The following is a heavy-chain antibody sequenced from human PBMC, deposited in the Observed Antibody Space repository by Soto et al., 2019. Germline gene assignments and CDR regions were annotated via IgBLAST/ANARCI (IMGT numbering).Heavy chain of an antibody. J-gene: IGHJ6*02. CDR2: ISYDGSER. CDR1: GFSFSIYG. Sequence: QVQLVESGGGVVQPGRSLRLSCAASGFSFSIYGMHWVRQAPGKGLQWVAAISYDGSERYYADSVKGRFTISRDNSNKTLYLEMNSLRDEDTAVYYCAKDAVSGSRRVPFNYYGMDVWGQGTTVTVSS. V-gene: IGHV3-30*18. CDR3: AKDAVSGSRRVPFNYYGMDV. D-gene: IGHD3-10*01.